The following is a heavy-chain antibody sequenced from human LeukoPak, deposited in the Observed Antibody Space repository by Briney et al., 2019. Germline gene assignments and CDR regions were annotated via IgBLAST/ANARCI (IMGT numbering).Heavy chain of an antibody. CDR2: TYYRSKWYN. Sequence: SQTLSLTCAISGDSVSSNSAAWNWIRQSPSRGLEWLGRTYYRSKWYNDYAVSVKSRITINPDTSKNQFSLQLNSVTPEDTAVYYCARDPWASIAAVYWFDPWGQGTLVTVSS. CDR3: ARDPWASIAAVYWFDP. CDR1: GDSVSSNSAA. J-gene: IGHJ5*02. V-gene: IGHV6-1*01. D-gene: IGHD6-6*01.